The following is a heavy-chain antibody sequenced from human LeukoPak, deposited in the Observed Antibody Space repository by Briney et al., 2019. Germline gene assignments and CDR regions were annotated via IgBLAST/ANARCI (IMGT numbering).Heavy chain of an antibody. Sequence: ASVKVSCKASGDTFTSYGISWVRQAPGQGREWMGWISAYNGNTNYAQKLQGRVTMNAATSTSTAYMELRSLRSDDTAVYYCARVTYGSGSYWDYYYYYMDVWGKGTTVTISS. CDR1: GDTFTSYG. CDR2: ISAYNGNT. V-gene: IGHV1-18*01. D-gene: IGHD3-10*01. CDR3: ARVTYGSGSYWDYYYYYMDV. J-gene: IGHJ6*03.